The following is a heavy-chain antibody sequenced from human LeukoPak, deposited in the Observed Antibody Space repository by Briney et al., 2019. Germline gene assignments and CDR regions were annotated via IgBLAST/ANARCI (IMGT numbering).Heavy chain of an antibody. CDR1: GFTFSSYT. J-gene: IGHJ6*02. D-gene: IGHD6-19*01. V-gene: IGHV3-23*01. CDR2: ISGSDDPT. Sequence: GGSLRLSCAASGFTFSSYTMSWVRQAPGKGLEWISLISGSDDPTYYADSVKGRITISRDNSKNTLYLQMRSLRAEDTAVYYCAKGTRNSSGRRVFPYYYGMDVWGQGTTVTVSS. CDR3: AKGTRNSSGRRVFPYYYGMDV.